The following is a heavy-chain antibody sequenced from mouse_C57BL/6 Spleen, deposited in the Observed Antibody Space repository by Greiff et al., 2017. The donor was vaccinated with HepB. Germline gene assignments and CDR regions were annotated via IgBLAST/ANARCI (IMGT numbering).Heavy chain of an antibody. D-gene: IGHD1-1*01. CDR1: GFNIKDYY. CDR3: TTDYYGSSNEKIFAY. J-gene: IGHJ2*01. CDR2: IDPEDGDT. V-gene: IGHV14-1*01. Sequence: EVQLQQSGAELVRPGASVKLSCTASGFNIKDYYMHWVKQRPEQGLEWIGRIDPEDGDTEYAPKFQGKATMTADTSSNTAYLQLSSLTSEDTAVYYFTTDYYGSSNEKIFAYGGKGTTLTVSS.